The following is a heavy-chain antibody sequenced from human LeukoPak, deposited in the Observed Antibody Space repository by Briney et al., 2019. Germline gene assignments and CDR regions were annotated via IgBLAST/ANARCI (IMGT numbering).Heavy chain of an antibody. CDR2: IIPILGIA. D-gene: IGHD6-19*01. V-gene: IGHV1-69*04. CDR1: GGTFSSYA. Sequence: SVEVSCKASGGTFSSYAISWVRQAPGQGLEWMGRIIPILGIANYAQKFQGRVTITADKSTSTAYMELSSLRSEDTAVYYCARDSSGHIGHWGQGTLVTVSS. CDR3: ARDSSGHIGH. J-gene: IGHJ5*02.